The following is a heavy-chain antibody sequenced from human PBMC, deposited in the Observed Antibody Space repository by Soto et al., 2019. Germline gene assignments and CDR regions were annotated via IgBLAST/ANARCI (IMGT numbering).Heavy chain of an antibody. CDR1: GFTFNAHA. V-gene: IGHV3-23*01. CDR3: VKDWTGNKCPCLDV. Sequence: EVEVSESGGGLQQPGGSLRLSCVASGFTFNAHAMTWVRQGPGVGLEWTSSISGDGKSTYYADSVKGRFTVSRDNSKNTLTLQMNSLRVEDTATYYCVKDWTGNKCPCLDVWGQGTTVTVSS. J-gene: IGHJ6*02. CDR2: ISGDGKST. D-gene: IGHD2-8*02.